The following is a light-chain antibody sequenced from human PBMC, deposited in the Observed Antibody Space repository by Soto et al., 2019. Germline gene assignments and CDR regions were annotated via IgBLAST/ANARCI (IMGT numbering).Light chain of an antibody. Sequence: QPVLTQSPSASASLGASVKLTCTLSSGHSSYAIAWHQQQPEKGPRYLMKLNSDGSHSKGDGSPDRFSGSSSGAERYLTISSLQSEDEADYYCQTWGTGIHWVFGGGTKVTVL. CDR1: SGHSSYA. CDR2: LNSDGSH. J-gene: IGLJ3*02. V-gene: IGLV4-69*01. CDR3: QTWGTGIHWV.